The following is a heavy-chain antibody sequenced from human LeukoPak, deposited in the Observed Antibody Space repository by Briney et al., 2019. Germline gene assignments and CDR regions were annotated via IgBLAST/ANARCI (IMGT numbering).Heavy chain of an antibody. Sequence: ASVKVSCKASGYTFTGYYMHWVRQAPGQGLEWMGWINPNSGGANYAQKFQGRVTMTGDTSISTAYMELSRLRSDDTAVYYCARDLSLAVPVQGYWGQGTLVTVSS. V-gene: IGHV1-2*02. CDR2: INPNSGGA. CDR1: GYTFTGYY. D-gene: IGHD6-19*01. J-gene: IGHJ4*02. CDR3: ARDLSLAVPVQGY.